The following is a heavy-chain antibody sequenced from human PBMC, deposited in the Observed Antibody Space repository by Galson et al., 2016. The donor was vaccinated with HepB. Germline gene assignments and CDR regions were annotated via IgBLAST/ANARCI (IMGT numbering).Heavy chain of an antibody. Sequence: SVKVSCKAAGGTFRSYAISWVRQAPGHGLEWMGGITPTFGIINYAQKFQGRVTITADKPTSTAYMELSSLRFEDTAVYYCARSRGGKPTTMIEYYFDYWGQGTLVTVSS. CDR1: GGTFRSYA. D-gene: IGHD3-22*01. CDR2: ITPTFGII. J-gene: IGHJ4*02. CDR3: ARSRGGKPTTMIEYYFDY. V-gene: IGHV1-69*10.